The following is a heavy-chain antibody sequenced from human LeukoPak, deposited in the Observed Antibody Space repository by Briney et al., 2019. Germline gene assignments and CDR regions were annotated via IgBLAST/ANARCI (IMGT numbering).Heavy chain of an antibody. CDR3: ARDLGSYDFWSGYYNY. CDR2: INTNRGGT. D-gene: IGHD3-3*01. CDR1: GYTFTGYY. J-gene: IGHJ4*02. V-gene: IGHV1-2*06. Sequence: ASVKVSCKASGYTFTGYYMHWVRQAPGQGLEWMGRINTNRGGTNYAQKFQGRVTMTRDTSSSTAYMELSRLRFDDTAVYYCARDLGSYDFWSGYYNYWGQGTLVTVSS.